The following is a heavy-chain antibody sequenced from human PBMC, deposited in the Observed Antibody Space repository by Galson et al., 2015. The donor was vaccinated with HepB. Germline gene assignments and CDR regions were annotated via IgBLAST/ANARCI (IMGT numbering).Heavy chain of an antibody. CDR2: IHYSGSA. J-gene: IGHJ4*02. D-gene: IGHD3-22*01. Sequence: SETLSLTCTVSGGSILSSSYYWVWIRQPPGKGLEWIGSIHYSGSAYYNPSLKSRVTISVDTSKNQFSLKLRSVTAADTAVYYCARLGDRVVVTTLSYWGQGTLVTVSS. V-gene: IGHV4-39*01. CDR3: ARLGDRVVVTTLSY. CDR1: GGSILSSSYY.